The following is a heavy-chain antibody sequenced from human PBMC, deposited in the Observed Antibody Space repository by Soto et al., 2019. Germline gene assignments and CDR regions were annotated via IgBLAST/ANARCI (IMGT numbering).Heavy chain of an antibody. CDR2: IWYDGSKK. Sequence: QVQLVESGGGVVQPGRSLRLSCAASGFTFSSHGMHWVRQAPGKGLEWVALIWYDGSKKYHADSVKGRFTISRDNSKNTLYLQMNSLRAEDTAVYYCARITGNYLEIDYWCQGTMVTVSS. V-gene: IGHV3-33*01. D-gene: IGHD1-26*01. CDR3: ARITGNYLEIDY. J-gene: IGHJ4*02. CDR1: GFTFSSHG.